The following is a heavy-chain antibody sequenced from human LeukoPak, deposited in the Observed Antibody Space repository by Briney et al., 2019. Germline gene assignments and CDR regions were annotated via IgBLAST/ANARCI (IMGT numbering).Heavy chain of an antibody. CDR2: IYYSGTT. V-gene: IGHV4-61*01. CDR3: ARDSTPYGHSGY. Sequence: PSETLSLTCTVSGGPISSSSYYWGWIRQPPGKGLEWIGYIYYSGTTNFNPSLRSRVTISVDTSKNQFSLKMSSVTAADTAVYYCARDSTPYGHSGYWGQGTLVTVSP. J-gene: IGHJ4*02. D-gene: IGHD4-17*01. CDR1: GGPISSSSYY.